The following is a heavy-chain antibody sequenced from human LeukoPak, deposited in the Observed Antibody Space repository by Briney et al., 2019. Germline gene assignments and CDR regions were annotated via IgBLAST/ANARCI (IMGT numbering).Heavy chain of an antibody. D-gene: IGHD2-15*01. Sequence: SQTLSLTCTVSGGSISSGSYYRSWIRQPAGKGLEWIGRIYTSGSTNYNPSLKSRVTISVDTSKNQFSLKLSSVTAADTAVYYCAGGYCSGGSCAKGDYWGQGTLVTVSS. V-gene: IGHV4-61*02. CDR2: IYTSGST. CDR3: AGGYCSGGSCAKGDY. CDR1: GGSISSGSYY. J-gene: IGHJ4*02.